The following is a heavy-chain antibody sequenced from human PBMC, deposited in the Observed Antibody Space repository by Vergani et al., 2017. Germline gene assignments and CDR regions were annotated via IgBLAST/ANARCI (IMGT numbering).Heavy chain of an antibody. D-gene: IGHD1-14*01. CDR1: GFKFSDYY. CDR2: ISPGASTV. J-gene: IGHJ6*02. Sequence: LEESGGGSVKPGGSLRLSCAASGFKFSDYYMSWIRQAPGKGLEWVSHISPGASTVSYTDSVTGRFTVSRDNDNNSLTLDMTTLRVEDTAVYYCANNPGISTARHYYAMDVGGQGTTVTVSS. V-gene: IGHV3-11*04. CDR3: ANNPGISTARHYYAMDV.